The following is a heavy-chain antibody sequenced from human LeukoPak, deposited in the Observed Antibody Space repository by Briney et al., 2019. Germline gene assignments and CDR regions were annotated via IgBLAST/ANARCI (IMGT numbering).Heavy chain of an antibody. J-gene: IGHJ4*02. CDR3: AKDRDDYYDSSGLRY. V-gene: IGHV3-23*01. Sequence: GGSLRLSCGASGFTFSSYAMSWVRQAPGKGLEWVSAISGSGGSTYYADSVKGRFTISRDNSKNTLYLQMNSLRAEDTAVYYCAKDRDDYYDSSGLRYWGQGTLVTVSS. CDR2: ISGSGGST. D-gene: IGHD3-22*01. CDR1: GFTFSSYA.